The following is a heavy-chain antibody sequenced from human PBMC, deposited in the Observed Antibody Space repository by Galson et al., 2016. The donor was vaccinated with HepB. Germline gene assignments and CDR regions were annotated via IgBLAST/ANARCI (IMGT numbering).Heavy chain of an antibody. D-gene: IGHD6-13*01. CDR3: ARDRGIVGAGTAGWFDP. J-gene: IGHJ5*02. V-gene: IGHV4-59*01. Sequence: ETLSLTCTVSGVSIRSYSRTWIRQPPGKGLEWIGYIYHSGSTKYNPSLKSRVTISVDTSKNQFSLKLTSVIAADTAFYYCARDRGIVGAGTAGWFDPWGQGTLVTVSS. CDR2: IYHSGST. CDR1: GVSIRSYS.